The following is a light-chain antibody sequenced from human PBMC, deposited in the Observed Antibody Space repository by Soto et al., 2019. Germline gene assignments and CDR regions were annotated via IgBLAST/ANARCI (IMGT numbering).Light chain of an antibody. Sequence: EIVMKQSPFTLSVSPGERATLSCRASQSVSSKLAWYQQKPGQAPRLLIYGASTRATGIPARFSGSGSGTEFTLSISSLQSEDFAVYYCQQYNNWPQTFGQGTKLEIK. CDR1: QSVSSK. J-gene: IGKJ2*01. CDR2: GAS. V-gene: IGKV3-15*01. CDR3: QQYNNWPQT.